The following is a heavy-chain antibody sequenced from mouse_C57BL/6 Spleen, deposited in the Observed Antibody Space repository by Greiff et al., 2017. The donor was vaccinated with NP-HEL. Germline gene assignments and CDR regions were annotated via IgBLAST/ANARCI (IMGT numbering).Heavy chain of an antibody. J-gene: IGHJ2*01. CDR3: TYSNYPDY. V-gene: IGHV14-4*01. CDR1: GFNIKDDY. D-gene: IGHD2-5*01. Sequence: EVQLQQSGAELVRPGASVKLSCTASGFNIKDDYMHWVKQRPEQGLEWIGWIDPENGDTEYASKFQGKATITADTSSNTAYLQLSSLTSEDTAVYYCTYSNYPDYWGQGTTLTVSS. CDR2: IDPENGDT.